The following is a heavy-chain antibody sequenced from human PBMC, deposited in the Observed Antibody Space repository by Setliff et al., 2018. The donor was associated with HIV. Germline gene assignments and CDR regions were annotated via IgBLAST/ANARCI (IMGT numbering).Heavy chain of an antibody. D-gene: IGHD6-13*01. J-gene: IGHJ1*01. CDR1: GFTFSSYG. V-gene: IGHV3-30*02. Sequence: LRLSCAASGFTFSSYGMHWVRQAPGKGLEWVAFIRYDGSNKYYADSVKGRFTISRGNSKNTLYLQMNSLRAEDTAVYYCAKDSGSSSWYPQYFQHWGQGTLVTVSS. CDR2: IRYDGSNK. CDR3: AKDSGSSSWYPQYFQH.